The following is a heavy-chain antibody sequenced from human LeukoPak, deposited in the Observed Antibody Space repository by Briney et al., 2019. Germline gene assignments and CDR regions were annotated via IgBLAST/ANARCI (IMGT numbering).Heavy chain of an antibody. Sequence: PGASVKVSCKVSGYTLTELSMHWVRQAPGKGLEWMGGFDPEDDETIYAQKFQGRVTMTEDTSTDTAYMELSSLRSEDTAVYYCATDKPGTVTDAFDIWGQGTMVTVSS. J-gene: IGHJ3*02. V-gene: IGHV1-24*01. D-gene: IGHD4-17*01. CDR2: FDPEDDET. CDR1: GYTLTELS. CDR3: ATDKPGTVTDAFDI.